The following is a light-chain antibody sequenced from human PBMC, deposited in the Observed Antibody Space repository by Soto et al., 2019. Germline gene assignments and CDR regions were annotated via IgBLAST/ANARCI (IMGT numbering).Light chain of an antibody. V-gene: IGLV2-14*01. J-gene: IGLJ1*01. CDR3: NSHTSSSTYI. CDR1: SSDVDGYNY. CDR2: EVS. Sequence: QSALTQPASVSGSPGQSITISCTGTSSDVDGYNYVSWYQQHPGKAPKLMIYEVSNRPSGVSNRFSGSKSGNTASLTISGLQAEDEADYYCNSHTSSSTYIFGTGTKLTVL.